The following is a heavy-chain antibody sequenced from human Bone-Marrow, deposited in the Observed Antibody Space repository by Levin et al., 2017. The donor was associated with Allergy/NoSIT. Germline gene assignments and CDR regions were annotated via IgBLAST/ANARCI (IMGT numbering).Heavy chain of an antibody. CDR2: ISYDGSNK. V-gene: IGHV3-30*04. Sequence: PGGSLRLSCDASGFSFSSYVFHWVRQAPGKGLGWVAAISYDGSNKYYADSVKGGFTISRDNSKNTVYLHMNSLTADDTAMYYCARDWWDLPKSDYDVWGQGVLVSVSS. CDR1: GFSFSSYV. J-gene: IGHJ4*02. CDR3: ARDWWDLPKSDYDV. D-gene: IGHD2-15*01.